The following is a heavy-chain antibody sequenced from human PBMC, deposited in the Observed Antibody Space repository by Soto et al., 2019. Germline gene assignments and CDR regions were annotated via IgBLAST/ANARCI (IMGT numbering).Heavy chain of an antibody. J-gene: IGHJ4*02. D-gene: IGHD3-16*01. CDR1: GFTFSSYG. CDR2: IWYDGSNK. Sequence: QVQLVESGGGVVQPGRSLRLSCAASGFTFSSYGMHWVRQAPGKGLEWVGVIWYDGSNKYYADSVKGRFTISRDNSKNTLYLQMNGLRAEDMAVYYCARAPPGGASPHFDYWGQGTLVTVSS. V-gene: IGHV3-33*01. CDR3: ARAPPGGASPHFDY.